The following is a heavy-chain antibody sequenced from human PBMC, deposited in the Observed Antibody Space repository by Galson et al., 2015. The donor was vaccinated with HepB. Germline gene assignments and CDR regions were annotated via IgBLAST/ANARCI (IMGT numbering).Heavy chain of an antibody. CDR3: ARSFGRRGVDPQAYYFDY. CDR1: GFTFSSYS. D-gene: IGHD3-10*01. Sequence: SLRLSCAASGFTFSSYSMNWVRQAPGRGLEWVSYITSSSSTIYYADSVMCRFTISRDNAKNSLYLQMNSLRDEDTAVYYCARSFGRRGVDPQAYYFDYWGQGTLVTVSS. V-gene: IGHV3-48*02. CDR2: ITSSSSTI. J-gene: IGHJ4*02.